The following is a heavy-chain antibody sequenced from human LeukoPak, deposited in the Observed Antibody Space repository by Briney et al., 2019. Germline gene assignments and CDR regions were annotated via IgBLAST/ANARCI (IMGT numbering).Heavy chain of an antibody. CDR2: IYHSGST. J-gene: IGHJ4*02. V-gene: IGHV4-4*02. Sequence: SETLSLTCAVSGGSISSSNWWSWVRQPPGQGLEWIGEIYHSGSTNYNPSLKSRVTISVDKSKNQFSLKLSSVTAADTAVYYCARDPLRYSSGWYTGFDYWGQGTLVTVSS. CDR1: GGSISSSNW. CDR3: ARDPLRYSSGWYTGFDY. D-gene: IGHD6-19*01.